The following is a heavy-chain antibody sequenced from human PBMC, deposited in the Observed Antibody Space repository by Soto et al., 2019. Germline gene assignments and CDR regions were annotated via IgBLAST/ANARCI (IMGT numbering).Heavy chain of an antibody. V-gene: IGHV3-30-3*01. CDR3: ARAGGDGGSCYTLVGRRYGMDG. CDR1: GFTFSSYV. J-gene: IGHJ6*02. CDR2: ISYDGNNK. D-gene: IGHD2-15*01. Sequence: QVQLVESGGGVVQPGRSLRLSCAASGFTFSSYVMYWVRQAPGKGLEWVAVISYDGNNKYYADSVKGRFTISRDNSKNALCLQMNSLRAEDTAVYYCARAGGDGGSCYTLVGRRYGMDGWGQGATVTVSS.